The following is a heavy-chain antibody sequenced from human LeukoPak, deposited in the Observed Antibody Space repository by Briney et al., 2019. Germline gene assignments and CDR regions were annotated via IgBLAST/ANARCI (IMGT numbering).Heavy chain of an antibody. CDR2: ISSSSSTI. CDR1: GFTFSSYS. V-gene: IGHV3-48*01. Sequence: GWSLRLSCAASGFTFSSYSMNWVRQAPGKGLEWVSYISSSSSTIYYADSVKGRFTISRDNAKNSLYLQMNSLRAEDTAVYYCASLSPLDYFDYWGQGTLVTVSS. J-gene: IGHJ4*02. CDR3: ASLSPLDYFDY. D-gene: IGHD2/OR15-2a*01.